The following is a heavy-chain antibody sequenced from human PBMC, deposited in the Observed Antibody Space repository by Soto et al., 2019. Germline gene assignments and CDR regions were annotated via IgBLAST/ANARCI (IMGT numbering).Heavy chain of an antibody. V-gene: IGHV3-23*01. J-gene: IGHJ4*02. CDR2: ISGSGGST. Sequence: EVQLLESGGGLVQPGGSLRLSCAASGFTFSSYAMSWVRQAPGKGLEWVSAISGSGGSTYYADSVKGRFTLSRDKSNNPLYLQMNSLRAEDTAVYYCAKDSLTYQLLLFYYFDYWGQGTLVTVSS. D-gene: IGHD2-2*01. CDR1: GFTFSSYA. CDR3: AKDSLTYQLLLFYYFDY.